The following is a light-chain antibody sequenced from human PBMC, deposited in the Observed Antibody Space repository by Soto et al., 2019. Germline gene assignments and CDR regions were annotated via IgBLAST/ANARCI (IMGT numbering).Light chain of an antibody. Sequence: EIVLTQSPATLSLSPGERATLSCRASQSVSSYLAWYQQKPGQAPRLLIYDASNRATGIPARFSGSGSGTDFTLTISSLEPEVFAVYYCQQLSNLFGGGTKVDMK. CDR2: DAS. V-gene: IGKV3-11*01. J-gene: IGKJ4*01. CDR3: QQLSNL. CDR1: QSVSSY.